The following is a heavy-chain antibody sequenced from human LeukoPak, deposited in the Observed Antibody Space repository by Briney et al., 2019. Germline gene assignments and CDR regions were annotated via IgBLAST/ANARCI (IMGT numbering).Heavy chain of an antibody. J-gene: IGHJ4*02. V-gene: IGHV4-59*01. D-gene: IGHD1-26*01. CDR2: IYFSGST. CDR3: ASYSGNYRAFEY. CDR1: GDSISSYY. Sequence: SETLSLTCTVSGDSISSYYWSWIRQPPGKGLEWIGYIYFSGSTNYNPSLKSRVTISLDTSKNQFSLKLSSVTAADTAVYYCASYSGNYRAFEYWGQGTLVTVSS.